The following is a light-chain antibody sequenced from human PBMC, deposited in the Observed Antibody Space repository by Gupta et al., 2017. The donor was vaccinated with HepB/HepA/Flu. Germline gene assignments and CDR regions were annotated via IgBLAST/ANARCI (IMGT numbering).Light chain of an antibody. V-gene: IGLV3-25*03. Sequence: SYELTLPPSVSVSPGQTARITCSGDALPKQYAYWYQQKPGQAPVLVIYKGNERPSGIPERFSGSSSGTTVTLTISGVQAEDEADYYCQSADSSGTSVVFGGGTKLTVL. J-gene: IGLJ2*01. CDR3: QSADSSGTSVV. CDR1: ALPKQY. CDR2: KGN.